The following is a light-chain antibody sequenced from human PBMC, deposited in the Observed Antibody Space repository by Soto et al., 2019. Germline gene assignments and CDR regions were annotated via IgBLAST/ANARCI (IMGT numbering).Light chain of an antibody. Sequence: QAVVTQSPSASASLGAAVKLTCTLSSGHSSYAIAWHQQQPEKGPRYLMKLNSDGCHSKGDGIPDRFSGSSSGAERYLTISSLQSEDEADYYCQTWGTGKVFGGGTKLTVL. V-gene: IGLV4-69*01. CDR3: QTWGTGKV. J-gene: IGLJ2*01. CDR1: SGHSSYA. CDR2: LNSDGCH.